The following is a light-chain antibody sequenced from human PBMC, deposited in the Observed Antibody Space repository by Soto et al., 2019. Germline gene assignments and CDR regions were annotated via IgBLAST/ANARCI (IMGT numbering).Light chain of an antibody. Sequence: QSVLTQPPSVSGAPGQRVTIPCTGSSSNFGAGYDVHWYQQRPGTVPKLLIYADNKRPSGVPGRFSGSRSGTSASLAIFGLRAEDEADYYCQSFDTSLRAVVFGGGTKLTVL. J-gene: IGLJ2*01. CDR3: QSFDTSLRAVV. V-gene: IGLV1-40*01. CDR2: ADN. CDR1: SSNFGAGYD.